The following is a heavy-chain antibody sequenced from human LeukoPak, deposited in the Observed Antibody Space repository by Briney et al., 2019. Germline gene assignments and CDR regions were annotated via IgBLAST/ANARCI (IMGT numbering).Heavy chain of an antibody. D-gene: IGHD3-22*01. CDR1: GFTLSSYA. V-gene: IGHV3-23*01. Sequence: GGSLRLSCAASGFTLSSYAMSWVRQAPGKGLEWVSAISGSGGSTYYADSVKGRFTISRDNSKNTLYLQMNSLRAEDTAVYYCAKDGYYYDSSGYSGPFDYWGQGTLVTVSS. CDR3: AKDGYYYDSSGYSGPFDY. CDR2: ISGSGGST. J-gene: IGHJ4*02.